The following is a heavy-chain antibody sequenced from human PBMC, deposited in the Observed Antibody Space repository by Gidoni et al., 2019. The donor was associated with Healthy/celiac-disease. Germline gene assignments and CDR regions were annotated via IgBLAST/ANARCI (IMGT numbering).Heavy chain of an antibody. CDR1: GYTFTRYA. J-gene: IGHJ6*02. D-gene: IGHD3-22*01. CDR3: ARDAGLLYYYDSSGYYRSSYYYYGMDV. V-gene: IGHV7-4-1*02. Sequence: QVQLVQSGSELKKPGASVKVSCKASGYTFTRYAMNWVRQAPGQGIEWMGWIKTNTGNPTYAQGLTGRFVFSLDTSVSTAYLQISSLKAEDTAVYYCARDAGLLYYYDSSGYYRSSYYYYGMDVWGQGTTVTVSS. CDR2: IKTNTGNP.